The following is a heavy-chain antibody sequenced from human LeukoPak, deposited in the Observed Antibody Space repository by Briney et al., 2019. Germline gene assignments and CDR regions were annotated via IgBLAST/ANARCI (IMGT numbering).Heavy chain of an antibody. V-gene: IGHV1-46*01. CDR2: INPSGGST. J-gene: IGHJ4*02. D-gene: IGHD3-22*01. CDR1: GYTFTSYY. CDR3: ARQTSGYPFDY. Sequence: ASVKVSCKASGYTFTSYYMHWVRQAPGQGLEWMGIINPSGGSTRYAQKFQGRVTMTRDMSTSTVYMELSSLRSEDTAVYYCARQTSGYPFDYWGQGTLVTVSS.